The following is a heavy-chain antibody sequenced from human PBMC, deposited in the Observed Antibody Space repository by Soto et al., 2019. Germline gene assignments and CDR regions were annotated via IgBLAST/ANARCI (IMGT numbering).Heavy chain of an antibody. D-gene: IGHD1-26*01. Sequence: PGGSLRLSCAASGFTFSSYAMSWVRQPPGKGLEWVSAISGSGGSTYYADSVKGRFTISRDNSKNTLYLQMNSLRAEDTAVYYCAKVHQFYGSYYYYYGMDVWGQGTTVTVSS. CDR1: GFTFSSYA. J-gene: IGHJ6*02. CDR2: ISGSGGST. V-gene: IGHV3-23*01. CDR3: AKVHQFYGSYYYYYGMDV.